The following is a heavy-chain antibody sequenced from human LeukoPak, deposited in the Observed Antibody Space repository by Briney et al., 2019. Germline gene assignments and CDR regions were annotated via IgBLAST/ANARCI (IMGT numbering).Heavy chain of an antibody. Sequence: SQTLSLTCTVSGGSISSGGYYWSWIRQHPGQGLEWIGYIYYSGSTCYNPSLKSRVTISVDTSKNQFSLKLSSVTAADTAVYYCARVLWSEFDYCGQGTLVTVSS. D-gene: IGHD3-3*01. CDR2: IYYSGST. CDR3: ARVLWSEFDY. J-gene: IGHJ4*02. CDR1: GGSISSGGYY. V-gene: IGHV4-31*03.